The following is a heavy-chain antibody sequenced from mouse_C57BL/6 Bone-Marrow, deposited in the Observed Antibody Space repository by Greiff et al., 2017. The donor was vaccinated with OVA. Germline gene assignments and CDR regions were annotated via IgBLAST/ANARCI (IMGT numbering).Heavy chain of an antibody. V-gene: IGHV5-9-1*02. J-gene: IGHJ3*01. CDR1: GFTFSSYA. Sequence: EVHLVESGEGLVKPGGSLKLSCAASGFTFSSYAMSWVRQTPEKRLEWVAYISSGGDYIYYADTVKGRFTISRDNARNTLYLQMSSLKSEDTAMYYCTREATVVPFAYWGQGTLVTVSA. D-gene: IGHD1-1*01. CDR3: TREATVVPFAY. CDR2: ISSGGDYI.